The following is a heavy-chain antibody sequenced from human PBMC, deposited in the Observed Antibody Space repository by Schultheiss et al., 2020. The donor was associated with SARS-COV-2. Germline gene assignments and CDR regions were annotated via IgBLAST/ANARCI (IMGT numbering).Heavy chain of an antibody. CDR2: INHSGST. CDR3: ARDVGDYEDYYYYGMDV. D-gene: IGHD4-17*01. J-gene: IGHJ6*02. Sequence: SETLSLTCAVYGGSFSGYYWSWIRQPPGKGLEWIGEINHSGSTNYNPSLKSRVTISVDTSKNQFSLKLSSVTAADTAVYYCARDVGDYEDYYYYGMDVWGQGTTVTVSS. CDR1: GGSFSGYY. V-gene: IGHV4-34*01.